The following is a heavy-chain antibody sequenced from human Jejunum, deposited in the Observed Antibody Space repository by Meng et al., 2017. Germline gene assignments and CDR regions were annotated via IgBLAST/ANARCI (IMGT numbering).Heavy chain of an antibody. J-gene: IGHJ6*02. CDR2: ISHSGST. V-gene: IGHV4-59*01. Sequence: SETLSLTCTVSRGSISSDYWSWIRQPPGKGLEWIGYISHSGSTNYNPSLKSRVTISVDTSKDQFSLKLNSVTAATTAVYDYARVCSNGWRDFRYYGMDVWGQGTTVTVSS. D-gene: IGHD2-2*01. CDR1: RGSISSDY. CDR3: ARVCSNGWRDFRYYGMDV.